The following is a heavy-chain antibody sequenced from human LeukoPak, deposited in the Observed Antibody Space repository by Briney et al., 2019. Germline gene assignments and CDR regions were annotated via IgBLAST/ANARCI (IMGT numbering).Heavy chain of an antibody. Sequence: SVKVSCKASGGTFSSYAISWVRQAPGQGLEWMGRIIPIFGTANYAQKLQGRVTMTTDTSTSTAYMELRSLRSDDTAVYYCARDITMVSYDYWGQGTLVTVSS. CDR1: GGTFSSYA. CDR2: IIPIFGTA. J-gene: IGHJ4*02. V-gene: IGHV1-69*05. D-gene: IGHD3-10*01. CDR3: ARDITMVSYDY.